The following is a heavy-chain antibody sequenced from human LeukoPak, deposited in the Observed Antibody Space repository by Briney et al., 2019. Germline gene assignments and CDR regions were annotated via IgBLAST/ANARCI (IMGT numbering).Heavy chain of an antibody. D-gene: IGHD6-13*01. Sequence: GGSLRLSCSASGFTFSNYWMSWVRQTPEKGLEWVANIKQDGSETVYVDSVKGRFTISRDNAQSSLYLQMNSLRAEDTAVYYCARDPYSSSWSYGMDVWGQGTTVTVSS. CDR1: GFTFSNYW. CDR2: IKQDGSET. CDR3: ARDPYSSSWSYGMDV. V-gene: IGHV3-7*05. J-gene: IGHJ6*02.